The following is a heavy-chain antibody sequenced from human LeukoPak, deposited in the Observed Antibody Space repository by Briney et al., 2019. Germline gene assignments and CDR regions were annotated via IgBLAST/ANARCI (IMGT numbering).Heavy chain of an antibody. CDR1: GGSISSSSYY. D-gene: IGHD1-20*01. CDR2: IYYSGST. J-gene: IGHJ5*02. CDR3: ANAYNWNRWFDP. Sequence: SETLSLTCTVSGGSISSSSYYWGWIRQPPGKGLEWIGSIYYSGSTYYNPSLKSRVTISVDTSKNQFSLKLSSVTAADTAVYYCANAYNWNRWFDPWGQGTLVTVSS. V-gene: IGHV4-39*01.